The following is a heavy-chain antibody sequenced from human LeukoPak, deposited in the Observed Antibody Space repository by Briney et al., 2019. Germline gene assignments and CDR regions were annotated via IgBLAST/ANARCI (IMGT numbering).Heavy chain of an antibody. Sequence: SVKVSCKASGGTFSSYAISWVRQAPGQGLEWMGGIIPIFGTANYAQKFQGRVTITTDESTSTAYMELSSLRSDDTAVYYCAREMGGYSSGWALFDYWGQGTLVTVSS. V-gene: IGHV1-69*05. CDR1: GGTFSSYA. J-gene: IGHJ4*02. CDR2: IIPIFGTA. D-gene: IGHD6-19*01. CDR3: AREMGGYSSGWALFDY.